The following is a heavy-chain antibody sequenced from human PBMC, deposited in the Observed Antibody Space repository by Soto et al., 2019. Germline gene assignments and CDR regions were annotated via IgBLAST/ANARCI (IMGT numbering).Heavy chain of an antibody. D-gene: IGHD5-12*01. CDR1: GFTFSGYY. CDR3: TKDDGYNDSTYYHYFGMDV. CDR2: ISYDGSTE. Sequence: GGSLRLSCAASGFTFSGYYMHWVRQAPGKGLERVAVISYDGSTEYYADSVKGRSTISRDNSANRLFLQMNSLRPEDTAVYYCTKDDGYNDSTYYHYFGMDVWGQGTTVTVSS. J-gene: IGHJ6*02. V-gene: IGHV3-30*18.